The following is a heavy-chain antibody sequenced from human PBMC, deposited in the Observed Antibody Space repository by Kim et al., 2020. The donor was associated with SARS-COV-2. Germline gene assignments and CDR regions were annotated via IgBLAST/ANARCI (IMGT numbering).Heavy chain of an antibody. CDR1: GGTFSSYA. J-gene: IGHJ6*02. CDR2: IIPIFGTA. D-gene: IGHD6-6*01. CDR3: ARSPHERNGNKQLPPVYYYYGMDV. V-gene: IGHV1-69*13. Sequence: SVKVSCKASGGTFSSYAISWVRQAPGQGLEWMGGIIPIFGTANYAQKFQGRVTITADESTSTAYMELSSLRSEDTAVYYCARSPHERNGNKQLPPVYYYYGMDVWGQGTTVTVSS.